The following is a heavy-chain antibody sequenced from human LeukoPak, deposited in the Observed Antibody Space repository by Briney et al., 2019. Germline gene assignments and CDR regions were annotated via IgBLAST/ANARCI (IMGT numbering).Heavy chain of an antibody. D-gene: IGHD2-15*01. CDR2: INPKSGGT. CDR3: AKDRGGWYLAYFFDY. CDR1: GYTFTGFY. J-gene: IGHJ4*02. Sequence: ASVKVSCKASGYTFTGFYMHWVRQAPGQGLEWMGWINPKSGGTNYAQKFQGRVTMTRDTSISTAYMELNSLRSDDTAMYYCAKDRGGWYLAYFFDYWGQGSLVTVSS. V-gene: IGHV1-2*02.